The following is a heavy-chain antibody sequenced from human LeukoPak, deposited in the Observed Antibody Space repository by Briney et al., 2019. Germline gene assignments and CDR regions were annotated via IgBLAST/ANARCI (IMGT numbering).Heavy chain of an antibody. CDR3: ARELSGSRFDY. J-gene: IGHJ4*02. D-gene: IGHD3-16*02. V-gene: IGHV3-21*01. CDR2: ISSSSSYI. Sequence: GGSLRLSCAASGFTVSSYNMNWVRQAPGKGLEWVSSISSSSSYIYYADSVKGRFTISRDNAKNSLYLQMNSLGAEDTAVYSCARELSGSRFDYWGQGTLVTVSS. CDR1: GFTVSSYN.